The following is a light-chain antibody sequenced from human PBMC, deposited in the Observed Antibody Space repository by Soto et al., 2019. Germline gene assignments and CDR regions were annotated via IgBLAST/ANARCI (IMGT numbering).Light chain of an antibody. Sequence: DIPMTQSPSSLSASVRDRVTITCRASQGISNYLAWYQQKPGKVPKLLIYAASTLQSGLPSRFSGSGSGTDFTLTISSLQPEDVSTYYCQKYDSAPWTFGQGTKVEIK. CDR2: AAS. CDR1: QGISNY. V-gene: IGKV1-27*01. J-gene: IGKJ1*01. CDR3: QKYDSAPWT.